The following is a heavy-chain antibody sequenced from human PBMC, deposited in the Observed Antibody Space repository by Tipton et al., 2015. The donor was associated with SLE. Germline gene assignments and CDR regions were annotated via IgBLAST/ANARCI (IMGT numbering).Heavy chain of an antibody. V-gene: IGHV4-4*07. Sequence: TLSLTCTVSCGSISRYYWGCIRQPAGKGLEWIGRIYTGGNTKYNPSLESRVTLSVDASKDQFSLRLTSVTAADTAVYYCVVCSPSSCSYFDYWGQGRLVTVSS. CDR3: VVCSPSSCSYFDY. CDR2: IYTGGNT. CDR1: CGSISRYY. J-gene: IGHJ4*02. D-gene: IGHD2-2*01.